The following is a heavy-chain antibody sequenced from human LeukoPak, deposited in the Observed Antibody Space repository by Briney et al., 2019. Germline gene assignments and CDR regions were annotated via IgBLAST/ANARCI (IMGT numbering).Heavy chain of an antibody. J-gene: IGHJ4*02. CDR1: GFTFSSYS. CDR3: ARRAGAYSHPYDC. Sequence: TGGSLRLSCAASGFTFSSYSMNWVRQAPGKGLEWVSAISGSGGSTYYADSVKGRFTISRDNSKNTLYLQMNSLRAEDTAVYYCARRAGAYSHPYDCWGQGTLVTVSS. CDR2: ISGSGGST. D-gene: IGHD4/OR15-4a*01. V-gene: IGHV3-23*01.